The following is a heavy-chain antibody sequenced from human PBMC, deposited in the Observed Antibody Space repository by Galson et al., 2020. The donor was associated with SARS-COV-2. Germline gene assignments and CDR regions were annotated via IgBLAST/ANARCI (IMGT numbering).Heavy chain of an antibody. V-gene: IGHV4-59*08. CDR1: GGSISSYY. D-gene: IGHD3-3*01. Sequence: SQTLSLTCTVSGGSISSYYWSWIRQPPGKGLEWIGYIYYSGSTNYNPSLKSRVTISVDTSKNQFSLKLSSVTAADTAVYYCARHRYYDFWSGYYMGYYYYDGMDVWGQGTTVTVSS. CDR2: IYYSGST. J-gene: IGHJ6*02. CDR3: ARHRYYDFWSGYYMGYYYYDGMDV.